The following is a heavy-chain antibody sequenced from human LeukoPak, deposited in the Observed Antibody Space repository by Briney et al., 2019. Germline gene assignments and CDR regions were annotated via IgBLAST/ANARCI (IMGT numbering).Heavy chain of an antibody. V-gene: IGHV4-34*01. CDR2: INHSGST. J-gene: IGHJ4*02. CDR1: GGSFSGYY. D-gene: IGHD3-22*01. Sequence: ASETLSLTCAVYGGSFSGYYWSWIRQPPGKGLEWIGEINHSGSTNYNPSLKSRVTISVDTSKNQFSLKLSSVTAAHTAVYYCARHSTQWLPSHWGQGTLVTVSS. CDR3: ARHSTQWLPSH.